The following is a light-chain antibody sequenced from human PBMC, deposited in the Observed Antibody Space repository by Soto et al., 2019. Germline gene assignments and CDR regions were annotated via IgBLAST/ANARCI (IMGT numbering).Light chain of an antibody. CDR1: STDVGGYNY. J-gene: IGLJ2*01. CDR3: ISYAGIPPVV. CDR2: EVN. V-gene: IGLV2-8*01. Sequence: QSALTQPPSASGSPGQSVTIPCTGTSTDVGGYNYVSWYQQHPGKAPKLMIYEVNKRPSGVPDRFSGSKSGNTASLTVSGLQSEDEADYYRISYAGIPPVVFCGGNKLNVL.